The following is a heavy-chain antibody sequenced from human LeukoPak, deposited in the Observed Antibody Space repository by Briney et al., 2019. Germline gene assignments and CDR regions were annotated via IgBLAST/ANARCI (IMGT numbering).Heavy chain of an antibody. J-gene: IGHJ4*02. CDR3: AKDFSVYYYDSRVLDY. Sequence: GGSLRLSCAASGFTFSSYEMNWVHQGPGKGLEWVSYISSSGSTIYYADSVKGRFTISRDNSKNTLYLQMNSLRAEDTAVYYCAKDFSVYYYDSRVLDYWGQGTLVTVSS. CDR2: ISSSGSTI. V-gene: IGHV3-48*03. D-gene: IGHD3-22*01. CDR1: GFTFSSYE.